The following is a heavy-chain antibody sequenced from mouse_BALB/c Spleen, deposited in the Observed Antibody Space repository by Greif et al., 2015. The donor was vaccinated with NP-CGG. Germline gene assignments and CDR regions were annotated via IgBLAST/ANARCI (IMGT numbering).Heavy chain of an antibody. CDR1: GYSFTSYW. J-gene: IGHJ4*01. CDR3: TRFYGFRAMDY. Sequence: VQLQQSGTVLARPGASVKMSCKASGYSFTSYWMHWVKQRPGQGLEWIGAIYPGNSDTSYNQKFKGKAKLTAVTSASTAYMELSSLTNEDSAVYYCTRFYGFRAMDYWGQGTSVTVSS. V-gene: IGHV1-5*01. D-gene: IGHD2-2*01. CDR2: IYPGNSDT.